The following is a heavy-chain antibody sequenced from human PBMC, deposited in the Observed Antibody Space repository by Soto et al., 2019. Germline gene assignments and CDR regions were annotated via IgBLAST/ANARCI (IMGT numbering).Heavy chain of an antibody. Sequence: PGGSLRLSCAASGFTFSSYAMSWVRQAPGKGLEWVSAISGSGGSTYYADSVKGRFTISRDNSKNTLYLQMNSLRAEDTAVYYCAKYIAVAGTEPNWFDPWGQGTLVTVSS. D-gene: IGHD6-19*01. V-gene: IGHV3-23*01. CDR3: AKYIAVAGTEPNWFDP. J-gene: IGHJ5*02. CDR1: GFTFSSYA. CDR2: ISGSGGST.